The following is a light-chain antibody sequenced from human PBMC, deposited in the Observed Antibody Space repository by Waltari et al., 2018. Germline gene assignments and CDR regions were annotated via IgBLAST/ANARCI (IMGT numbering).Light chain of an antibody. CDR3: QQFNDWPRT. V-gene: IGKV3-15*01. CDR1: QSISIN. Sequence: EVVMTQSPVTLSVSPGDRATLSCRASQSISINLAWYQQKPGQAPRLLMYGASTRATDIPARFSGSGSGTEFTLTISSLQSEDAAVYYCQQFNDWPRTFGQGTKVEIK. J-gene: IGKJ1*01. CDR2: GAS.